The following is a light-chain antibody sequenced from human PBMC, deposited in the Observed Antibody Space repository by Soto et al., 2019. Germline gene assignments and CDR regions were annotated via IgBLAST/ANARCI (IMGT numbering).Light chain of an antibody. Sequence: QSVLTQPPSASGSPGQSVTTSCTGTSSDVGGYNYVSWYQQHPGKAPKLMIYEVSKRPSGVPDRFSGSKSGNTASLTVSGLQAEDEADYYCSSYAGSNNPVVFGTGTKLTVL. CDR3: SSYAGSNNPVV. J-gene: IGLJ1*01. CDR1: SSDVGGYNY. CDR2: EVS. V-gene: IGLV2-8*01.